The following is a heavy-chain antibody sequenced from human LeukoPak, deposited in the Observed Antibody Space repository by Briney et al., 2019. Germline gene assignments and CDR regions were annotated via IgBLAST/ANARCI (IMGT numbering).Heavy chain of an antibody. CDR2: INHSGST. J-gene: IGHJ4*02. CDR3: ARAAAGSPFDY. V-gene: IGHV4-34*01. D-gene: IGHD6-13*01. CDR1: GFTFSNAW. Sequence: PGGSLRLSCAASGFTFSNAWMSWIRQPPGKGLEWIGEINHSGSTNYNPSLKSRVTTSVDTSKNQFSLNLRSVTAADTAVYYCARAAAGSPFDYWGQGTLVTVSS.